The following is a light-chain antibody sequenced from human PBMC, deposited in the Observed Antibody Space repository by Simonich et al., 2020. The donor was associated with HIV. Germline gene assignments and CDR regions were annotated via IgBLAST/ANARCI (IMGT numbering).Light chain of an antibody. CDR3: QQYNTYPIT. Sequence: DIQMTQSPSSLSASVGDRVTIPCRASQGIRNSLAWYQQKPGKAPKLLIYKASSLESGVPSRFSGSGSGTEFTLTISSLQPDDSATYYCQQYNTYPITFGPGTKVDIK. CDR1: QGIRNS. CDR2: KAS. J-gene: IGKJ3*01. V-gene: IGKV1-5*03.